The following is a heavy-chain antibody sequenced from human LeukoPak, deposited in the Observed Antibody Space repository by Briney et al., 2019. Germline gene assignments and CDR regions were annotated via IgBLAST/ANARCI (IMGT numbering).Heavy chain of an antibody. CDR1: GYTFTGYY. Sequence: ASVKVSCKASGYTFTGYYMHWVRQAPGQGLEWMGRINPNSGGTNYAQKFQGRVTMTRDTSISTAYMELSRLRSDDTAVYYCARELRSGSYEYYFDYWGQGTLVTVSS. J-gene: IGHJ4*02. CDR3: ARELRSGSYEYYFDY. CDR2: INPNSGGT. V-gene: IGHV1-2*06. D-gene: IGHD1-26*01.